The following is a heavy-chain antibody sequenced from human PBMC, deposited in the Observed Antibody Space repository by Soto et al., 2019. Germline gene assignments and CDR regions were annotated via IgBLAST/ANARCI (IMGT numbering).Heavy chain of an antibody. V-gene: IGHV1-58*01. CDR3: AAVAEPYYFDY. J-gene: IGHJ4*02. CDR2: IVVGSGNT. Sequence: QMPLVQSGPEVKKPGTSVKVSCKASGFTFTSSAVQWVRQARGQRLEWIGWIVVGSGNTNYAQKFQERVTITRDMSTSTAYMELSSLRSEDTAVYYCAAVAEPYYFDYWGQGTLVTVSS. CDR1: GFTFTSSA.